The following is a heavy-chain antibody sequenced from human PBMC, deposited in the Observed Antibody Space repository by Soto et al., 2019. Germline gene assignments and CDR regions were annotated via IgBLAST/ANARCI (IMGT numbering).Heavy chain of an antibody. Sequence: QGQLQESGPGVVRPSQTLSLTCTVSGASISSGDHYWTWIRQPPGKGLGWIGYIYYSGSTFYNPSLNSRVTMSIDMSKSQFSLNLRSVTAADTAVYYCASSPPNDAFDLWGQGTMVIVSS. CDR3: ASSPPNDAFDL. J-gene: IGHJ3*01. V-gene: IGHV4-30-4*01. CDR2: IYYSGST. CDR1: GASISSGDHY. D-gene: IGHD6-6*01.